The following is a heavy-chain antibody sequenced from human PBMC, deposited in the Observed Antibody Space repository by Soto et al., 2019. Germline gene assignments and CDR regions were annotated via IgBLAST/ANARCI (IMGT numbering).Heavy chain of an antibody. CDR2: VIPIFGTA. J-gene: IGHJ4*02. D-gene: IGHD2-15*01. CDR1: GGTFSSYA. CDR3: ATTHHRMVVAASDY. Sequence: QVQLVQSGAEVKKPGSSVKVSCKASGGTFSSYAISWVRQAPGQGLEWMGGVIPIFGTANYAQKFQGRVTITADKSTSTAYMELSSLRSEDTAVYYCATTHHRMVVAASDYWGQGTLVTVSS. V-gene: IGHV1-69*06.